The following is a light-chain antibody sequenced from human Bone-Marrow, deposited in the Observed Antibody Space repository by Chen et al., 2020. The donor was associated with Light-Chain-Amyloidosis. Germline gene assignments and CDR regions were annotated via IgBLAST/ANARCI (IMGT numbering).Light chain of an antibody. CDR3: QVWDRSSDRPV. V-gene: IGLV3-21*02. CDR1: NIGSTS. J-gene: IGLJ3*02. CDR2: DDS. Sequence: SYVLTQPSSASVAPGQTATIARGGNNIGSTSVHWYQQTPGQAPLLVVYDDSDRPSGIPERLSGSNSGNTATLTISRVEAGDEADYYCQVWDRSSDRPVFGGGTKLTVL.